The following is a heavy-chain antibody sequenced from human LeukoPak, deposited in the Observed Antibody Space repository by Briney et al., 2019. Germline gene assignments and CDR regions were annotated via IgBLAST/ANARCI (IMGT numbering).Heavy chain of an antibody. D-gene: IGHD1-7*01. Sequence: GGSLRLSCAASGFTFSTYTMNWVRQAPGKGLEWVSSISSNSYSIYYADLVKGRFTISRDNAKNSLYLQMNGLSAEDTAVYYCARGTTGLIDYWGQGSLVTVS. V-gene: IGHV3-21*01. CDR2: ISSNSYSI. CDR3: ARGTTGLIDY. CDR1: GFTFSTYT. J-gene: IGHJ4*02.